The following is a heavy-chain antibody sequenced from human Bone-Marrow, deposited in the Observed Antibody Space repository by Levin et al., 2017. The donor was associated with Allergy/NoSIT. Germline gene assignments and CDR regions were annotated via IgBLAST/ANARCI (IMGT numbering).Heavy chain of an antibody. CDR2: VSSTDSSTI. CDR3: AGVRD. CDR1: GFTLSSYS. J-gene: IGHJ4*02. Sequence: PGGSLRLSCAASGFTLSSYSMNWVRQAPGKGLEWVAYVSSTDSSTIKYAESVKGRFTISRDNAKNSLILQMNSLRPEDTAVYYCAGVRDWGQGTLVTVSS. V-gene: IGHV3-48*01.